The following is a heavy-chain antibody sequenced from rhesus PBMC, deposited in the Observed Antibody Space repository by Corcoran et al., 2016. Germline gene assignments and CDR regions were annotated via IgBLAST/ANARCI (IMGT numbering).Heavy chain of an antibody. CDR2: IGCSSGST. D-gene: IGHD4-29*01. CDR1: GSSISSGYG. Sequence: QVQLQESGPGLVTPSETLSLTAAGPGSSISSGYGRRWIRQPPGKGLEWIGYIGCSSGSTNYNPSLKSRVTISKDTSKNQFSLKLSSVTAADTAVYYCARGFDYGTYWGQGVLVTVSS. J-gene: IGHJ4*01. CDR3: ARGFDYGTY. V-gene: IGHV4-127*01.